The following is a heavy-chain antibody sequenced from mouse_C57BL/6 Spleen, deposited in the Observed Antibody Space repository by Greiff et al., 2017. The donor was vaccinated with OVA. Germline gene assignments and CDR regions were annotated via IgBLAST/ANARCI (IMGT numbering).Heavy chain of an antibody. Sequence: QVQLKQPGAELVRPGSSVKLSCKASGYTFTSYWMDWVKQRPGQGLEWIGNIYPSDSETHYNQKFKDKATLTVDKSSSTAYMQLSSLTSEDSAVYYCARGHDYGRDPYFDVWGTGTTVTVSS. CDR1: GYTFTSYW. J-gene: IGHJ1*03. CDR3: ARGHDYGRDPYFDV. CDR2: IYPSDSET. D-gene: IGHD1-1*01. V-gene: IGHV1-61*01.